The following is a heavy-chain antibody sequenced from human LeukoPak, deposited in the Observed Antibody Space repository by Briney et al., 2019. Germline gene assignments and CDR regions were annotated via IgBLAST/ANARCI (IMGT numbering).Heavy chain of an antibody. CDR1: GYSFTSYW. CDR2: IYPGDSDT. CDR3: ARGAYYYDSSGYYPSH. D-gene: IGHD3-22*01. J-gene: IGHJ4*02. Sequence: NRGESLKISCKGSGYSFTSYWIGWVRQMPGKGLEWMGIIYPGDSDTRYSPSFQGQVTISADKSISTAYLQWSSLKASDTAMYYCARGAYYYDSSGYYPSHWGQGTLVTVSS. V-gene: IGHV5-51*01.